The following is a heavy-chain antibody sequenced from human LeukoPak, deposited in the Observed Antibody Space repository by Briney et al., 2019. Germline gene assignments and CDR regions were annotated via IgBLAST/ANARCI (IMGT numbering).Heavy chain of an antibody. V-gene: IGHV4-39*02. CDR1: GGSTSGGNYY. D-gene: IGHD3-22*01. Sequence: SETLSLTCIVSGGSTSGGNYYWGWIRRPPGKGLEWIGGISSSGNTYYNPSLKSRITISIDTSKNHFSLKLSSVTAADTAVYYCAREGYYYDTNGYPAFDYWGQGILVTVSS. J-gene: IGHJ4*02. CDR3: AREGYYYDTNGYPAFDY. CDR2: ISSSGNT.